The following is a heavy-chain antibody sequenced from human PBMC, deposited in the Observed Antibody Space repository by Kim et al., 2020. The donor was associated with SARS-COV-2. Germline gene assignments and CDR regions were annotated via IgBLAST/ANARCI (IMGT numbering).Heavy chain of an antibody. CDR3: AKAYGSGTDDY. Sequence: GGSLRLSCVVSGFAISNYAMNWVRRAPGKGLEWVAIVYSGSSRTYYADSVKGRFTISRDDSDNTLYLHMNSLRPEDTAVYFCAKAYGSGTDDY. CDR1: GFAISNYA. D-gene: IGHD3-10*01. V-gene: IGHV3-23*03. J-gene: IGHJ4*01. CDR2: VYSGSSRT.